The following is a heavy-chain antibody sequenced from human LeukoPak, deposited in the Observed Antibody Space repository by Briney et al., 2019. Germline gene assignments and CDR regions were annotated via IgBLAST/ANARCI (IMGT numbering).Heavy chain of an antibody. CDR2: INWNGGST. J-gene: IGHJ4*02. CDR3: ARDWRSQLVLLDY. Sequence: PGGSLRLSCAASGFSFSVYWMHWVRQAPGKGLEWVSGINWNGGSTGYADSVKGRFTISRDNAKNSLYLQMNSLRAEDTALYYCARDWRSQLVLLDYWGQGTLVTVSS. D-gene: IGHD6-13*01. CDR1: GFSFSVYW. V-gene: IGHV3-20*04.